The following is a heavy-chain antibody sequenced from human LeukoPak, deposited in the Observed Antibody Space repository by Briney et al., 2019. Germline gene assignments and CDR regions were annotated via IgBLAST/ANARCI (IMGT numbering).Heavy chain of an antibody. J-gene: IGHJ5*02. D-gene: IGHD3-10*01. V-gene: IGHV3-30*02. CDR2: IRYDGSNK. Sequence: PGGSLRPSCAASGFTFSSYGMYWVRQAPGKGLEWVTFIRYDGSNKYYAESVKGRFTISRDNSKNTVYLQMNSLRVEDTAVYYCAKEFYYGSGSADWFDPWGQGTLVTVSS. CDR3: AKEFYYGSGSADWFDP. CDR1: GFTFSSYG.